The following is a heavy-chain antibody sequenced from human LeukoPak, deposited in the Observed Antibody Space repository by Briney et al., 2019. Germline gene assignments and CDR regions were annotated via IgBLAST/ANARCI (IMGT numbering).Heavy chain of an antibody. D-gene: IGHD4-17*01. CDR2: IYYSGST. Sequence: SSETLSLTCTVSGGSISSYYWSWIRQPPGKGLEWIGYIYYSGSTNYNPSLKSRVTISVDTSKNQFSLKLSSVTAADTAVYYCATSSYDYGSWFDPWGQGTLVTVSS. J-gene: IGHJ5*02. CDR3: ATSSYDYGSWFDP. CDR1: GGSISSYY. V-gene: IGHV4-59*01.